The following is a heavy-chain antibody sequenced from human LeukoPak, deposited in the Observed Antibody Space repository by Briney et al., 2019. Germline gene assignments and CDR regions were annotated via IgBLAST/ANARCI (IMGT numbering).Heavy chain of an antibody. D-gene: IGHD3-9*01. Sequence: GGSLRLSCVASGFTFSSYGMSWVRQAPGKGLEWVSAISGSGGSIYYADSVKGRFTISRDNSKNTLYLQMNSLRAEDTAVYYCAKDRTYFDWSLFDYWGQGTLVTVSS. CDR3: AKDRTYFDWSLFDY. CDR1: GFTFSSYG. CDR2: ISGSGGSI. J-gene: IGHJ4*02. V-gene: IGHV3-23*01.